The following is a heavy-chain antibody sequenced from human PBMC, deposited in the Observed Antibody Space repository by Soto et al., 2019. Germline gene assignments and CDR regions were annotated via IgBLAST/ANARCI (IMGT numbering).Heavy chain of an antibody. CDR2: IYHSGST. V-gene: IGHV4-30-2*01. D-gene: IGHD5-12*01. J-gene: IGHJ4*02. Sequence: QLQLQESGSGLVKPSQTLSLTCAVSGGSISSGGYSWSWIRQPPGKGLEWIGYIYHSGSTYYNPSLKSRVTISVDSSTPQFPLKLSSVPPADTAVYYCAAGGGLPRYYWGQGTLVTLSS. CDR1: GGSISSGGYS. CDR3: AAGGGLPRYY.